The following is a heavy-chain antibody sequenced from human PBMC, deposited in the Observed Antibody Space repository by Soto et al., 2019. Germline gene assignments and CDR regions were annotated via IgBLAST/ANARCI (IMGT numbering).Heavy chain of an antibody. V-gene: IGHV1-18*01. D-gene: IGHD4-17*01. CDR1: GYTFTTHG. CDR2: MSPNNGNT. J-gene: IGHJ2*01. Sequence: QVQLVQSGAEVKEPGASVKVSCKTSGYTFTTHGVYWVRQAPGQGLEWVGWMSPNNGNTNYEQRLQGRVTLTTDTSTSTAYMEQRSPRPDDTAVDYGGREAGDYAWYFDLWGRGTPVTVSS. CDR3: GREAGDYAWYFDL.